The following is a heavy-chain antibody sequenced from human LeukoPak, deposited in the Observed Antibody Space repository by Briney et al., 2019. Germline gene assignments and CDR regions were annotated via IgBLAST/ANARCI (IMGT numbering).Heavy chain of an antibody. V-gene: IGHV4-39*01. D-gene: IGHD3-10*01. Sequence: SDTLSLTCTVSGGSISSSSYYWGWIRQPPGKGLEWIGSIYYSGSTYYNPSLKSRVTISVDTSKNQFSLKLSSVTAADTAVYYCARHRSGRSYYYYGMDVWGQGTTVTVSS. CDR1: GGSISSSSYY. J-gene: IGHJ6*02. CDR2: IYYSGST. CDR3: ARHRSGRSYYYYGMDV.